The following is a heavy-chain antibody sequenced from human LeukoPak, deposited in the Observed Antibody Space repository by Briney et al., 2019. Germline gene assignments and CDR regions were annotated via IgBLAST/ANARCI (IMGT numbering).Heavy chain of an antibody. J-gene: IGHJ6*03. CDR2: IYTSGST. Sequence: SQTLSLTCTVSGGSISSGSYYWSWIRQPAGKGLEWIGRIYTSGSTNYNPSLKSRVTISVDTSKNQFSLKLSSVTAADTAVYYCVRVSSGPYYYYYMDVWGKGTTVTVSS. CDR3: VRVSSGPYYYYYMDV. CDR1: GGSISSGSYY. D-gene: IGHD3-22*01. V-gene: IGHV4-61*02.